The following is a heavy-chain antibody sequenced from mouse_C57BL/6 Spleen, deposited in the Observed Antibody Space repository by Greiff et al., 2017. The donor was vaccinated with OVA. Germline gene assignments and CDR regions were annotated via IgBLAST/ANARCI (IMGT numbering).Heavy chain of an antibody. CDR3: AYYSNYGDDY. Sequence: EVQGVESGGGLVQPGGSMKLSCVASGFTFSNYWMNWVRQSPEKGLEWVAQIRLKSDNYATHYAESVKGRFTISRDDSKSSVYLQMNNLRAEDTGIYYCAYYSNYGDDYWGQGTTLTVSS. CDR2: IRLKSDNYAT. V-gene: IGHV6-3*01. D-gene: IGHD2-5*01. CDR1: GFTFSNYW. J-gene: IGHJ2*01.